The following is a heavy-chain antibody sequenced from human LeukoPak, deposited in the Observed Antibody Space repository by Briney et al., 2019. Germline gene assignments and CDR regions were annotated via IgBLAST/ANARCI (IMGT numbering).Heavy chain of an antibody. J-gene: IGHJ4*02. D-gene: IGHD2-21*02. Sequence: GGSLRLSCAASGFTFSSYSMNWVRQAPGKGLEWVSSISSSSYIYYADSVKGRFTISRDNAKNSLYLQMNSLRAEDTAVYYCARGLGDAPYYFDYWGQGTLVTVSS. V-gene: IGHV3-21*01. CDR3: ARGLGDAPYYFDY. CDR1: GFTFSSYS. CDR2: ISSSSYI.